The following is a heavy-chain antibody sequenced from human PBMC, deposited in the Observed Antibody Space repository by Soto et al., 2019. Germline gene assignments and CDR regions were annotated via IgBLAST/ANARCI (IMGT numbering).Heavy chain of an antibody. CDR3: ARGFLAGGDRPKYYFAY. CDR1: GGTFSSYT. CDR2: IIPILGIA. D-gene: IGHD3-3*01. V-gene: IGHV1-69*02. J-gene: IGHJ4*02. Sequence: GASVKVSCKASGGTFSSYTISWVRQAPGQGLEWMGRIIPILGIANYAQKFQGRVTITADKSTSTAYMELSSLRSEDTAVYYCARGFLAGGDRPKYYFAYWGQGTLVTVSS.